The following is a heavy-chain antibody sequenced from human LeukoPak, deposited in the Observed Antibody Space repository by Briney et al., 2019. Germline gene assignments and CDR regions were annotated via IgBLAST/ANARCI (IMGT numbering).Heavy chain of an antibody. CDR2: IYYSGST. V-gene: IGHV4-59*01. CDR3: ARGVEYSSSSGLGY. J-gene: IGHJ4*02. Sequence: SETLSLTCTVSGGSISSYYWSWIRQPPGKGMEWIGYIYYSGSTNYNPSLKSRVTISVDTSKNQFSLKLSSVTAADTAVYYCARGVEYSSSSGLGYWGQGTLVTVSS. CDR1: GGSISSYY. D-gene: IGHD6-6*01.